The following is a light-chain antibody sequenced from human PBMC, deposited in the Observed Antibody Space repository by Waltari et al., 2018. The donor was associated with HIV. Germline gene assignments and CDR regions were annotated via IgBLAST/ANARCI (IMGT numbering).Light chain of an antibody. V-gene: IGKV3-11*01. CDR3: QQFVGPPPIT. CDR1: QSVSSY. J-gene: IGKJ5*01. CDR2: DAS. Sequence: EIVLTQSPATLSLSPGERATLSCRASQSVSSYLAWYQQKPGQAPRLLIYDASNRATGIPARFSGSGSGTDFTLTISSLEPEDFAVYHCQQFVGPPPITFGQGTRLEIK.